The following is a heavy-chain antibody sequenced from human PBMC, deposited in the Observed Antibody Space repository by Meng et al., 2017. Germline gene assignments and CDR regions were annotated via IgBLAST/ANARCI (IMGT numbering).Heavy chain of an antibody. CDR2: IYHGGNT. Sequence: ELLEEAGPGLGNPSVTLPLPCVVAGGSISSVDWWSWVRQPPGKGLEWIGDIYHGGNTNYNPSLKSRVTISIDKSKNQFSLKLRSVTAADTAVYYCASWIYSCGWQWGQGTLVTVSS. J-gene: IGHJ4*02. CDR3: ASWIYSCGWQ. D-gene: IGHD6-19*01. CDR1: GGSISSVDW. V-gene: IGHV4/OR15-8*02.